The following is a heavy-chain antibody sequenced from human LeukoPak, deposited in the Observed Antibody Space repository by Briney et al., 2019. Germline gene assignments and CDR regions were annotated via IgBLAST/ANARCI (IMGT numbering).Heavy chain of an antibody. V-gene: IGHV4-39*01. CDR3: ARANDFWRDYYFDY. CDR2: IYYSGST. CDR1: GGSISSSSYY. D-gene: IGHD3-3*01. Sequence: PSETLSLTCTVSGGSISSSSYYWGWIRQPPGKGLEWIGSIYYSGSTYYNPSLKSRVTISVDTSKNQFSLQLSSVTAADTAVYYCARANDFWRDYYFDYWGQGTLVTVSS. J-gene: IGHJ4*02.